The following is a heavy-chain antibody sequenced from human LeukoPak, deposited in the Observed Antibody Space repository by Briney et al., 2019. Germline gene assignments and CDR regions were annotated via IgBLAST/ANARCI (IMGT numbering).Heavy chain of an antibody. CDR1: GGSISSGDYY. J-gene: IGHJ4*02. V-gene: IGHV4-30-4*01. CDR2: IYYSGST. Sequence: SETLSLTCTVSGGSISSGDYYWSWIRQPPGKGLEWIGYIYYSGSTYYNPSLKSRVTISVDTSKNQFSLRLSSVTAADTAVYYCAALHYYCSSTSCYYHFDYWGQGTLVTVSS. D-gene: IGHD2-2*01. CDR3: AALHYYCSSTSCYYHFDY.